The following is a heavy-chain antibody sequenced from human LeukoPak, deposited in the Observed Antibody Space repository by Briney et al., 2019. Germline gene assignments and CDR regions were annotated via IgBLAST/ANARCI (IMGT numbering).Heavy chain of an antibody. V-gene: IGHV4-38-2*01. CDR3: ARRIDILTGPVFVY. CDR1: GYSISSGYY. J-gene: IGHJ4*02. D-gene: IGHD3-9*01. CDR2: IYHSGST. Sequence: SETLSLTCAVSGYSISSGYYWGWIRQPPGKGLEWFGSIYHSGSTYYNPSLKSRVTISVDTSKNQFSLKLSSVTAADTSVYYCARRIDILTGPVFVYWGQGTLVTVSS.